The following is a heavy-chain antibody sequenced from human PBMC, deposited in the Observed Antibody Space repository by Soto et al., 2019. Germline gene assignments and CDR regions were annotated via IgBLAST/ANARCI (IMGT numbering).Heavy chain of an antibody. D-gene: IGHD2-21*02. Sequence: SETMSLTCSVYVGSFSGYYWSWIRQPPGKGLEWIGEINHSGSTNYNPSLKSRVTISVDTSKNQFSLKLSSVTAADTAVYYCARACGGDCYSPNGDYFGQGHRGTVSA. V-gene: IGHV4-34*01. CDR2: INHSGST. CDR1: VGSFSGYY. J-gene: IGHJ4*02. CDR3: ARACGGDCYSPNGDY.